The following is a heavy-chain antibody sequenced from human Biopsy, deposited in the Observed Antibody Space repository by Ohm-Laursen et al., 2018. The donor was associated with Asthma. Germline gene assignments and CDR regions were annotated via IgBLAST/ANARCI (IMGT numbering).Heavy chain of an antibody. CDR1: GFTFRSYA. CDR2: GGSYYDGGLK. V-gene: IGHV3-30-3*01. D-gene: IGHD3-3*01. J-gene: IGHJ4*02. Sequence: SSLRLSCTASGFTFRSYAMHWVRQAPGKGLEWVAVGGSYYDGGLKYYADSVNGRFTVSRDDSKNTLYLQMNSLRPDDTAVYYCARDVMEWYLPAFDFWGQGTLVTGSS. CDR3: ARDVMEWYLPAFDF.